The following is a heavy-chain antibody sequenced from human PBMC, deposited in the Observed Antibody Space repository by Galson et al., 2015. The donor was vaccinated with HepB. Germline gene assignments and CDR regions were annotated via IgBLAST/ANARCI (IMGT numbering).Heavy chain of an antibody. CDR1: GYTFPSYW. D-gene: IGHD1-26*01. CDR2: IDPTDSDT. J-gene: IGHJ3*02. CDR3: ARGGPYAFDI. Sequence: QSGAEVKKPGESLRISCKASGYTFPSYWINWVRQMPGKGLEWMGRIDPTDSDTNYSPSYHGHVTIPADKSLSSAYVQWSNLKASDTAIYYCARGGPYAFDIWGQGTMVTVSS. V-gene: IGHV5-10-1*01.